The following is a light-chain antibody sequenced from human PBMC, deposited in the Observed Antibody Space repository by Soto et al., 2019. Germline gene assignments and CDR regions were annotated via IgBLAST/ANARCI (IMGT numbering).Light chain of an antibody. Sequence: QSALTQPASVSGSPGQAITISCTGTSSDVGAYNHVSWYQQHPGKAPKLMIYEVSNRPSGVSNRFSGSKSGNTASLTISGLQTEDEAEYYCSSYTSRSTVVFGGGTKLTVL. CDR1: SSDVGAYNH. J-gene: IGLJ2*01. CDR2: EVS. CDR3: SSYTSRSTVV. V-gene: IGLV2-14*01.